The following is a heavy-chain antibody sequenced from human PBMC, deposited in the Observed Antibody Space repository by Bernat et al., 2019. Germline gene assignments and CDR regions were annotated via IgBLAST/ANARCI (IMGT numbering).Heavy chain of an antibody. Sequence: QVQLQQRGAGLLKPSETLSPTCPVYGGSFSGDYWSWILHPPGNGLEWCGEINHSGRTYYNTPLKRRVTISVDTSKNQYSLKQSSVTTADTTVYNSASCITVCGVATTEYCYWMDVWGKGTTVTVSS. J-gene: IGHJ6*04. CDR1: GGSFSGDY. CDR2: INHSGRT. CDR3: ASCITVCGVATTEYCYWMDV. D-gene: IGHD3-3*01. V-gene: IGHV4-34*01.